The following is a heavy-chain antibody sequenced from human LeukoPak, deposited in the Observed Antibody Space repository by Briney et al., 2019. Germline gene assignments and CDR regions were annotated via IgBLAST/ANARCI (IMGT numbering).Heavy chain of an antibody. CDR2: IYHSGCT. CDR3: ARASSSSR. Sequence: PSETLSLTCTVSGYSISSGYYWGWIRQPPGKGLEWIGSIYHSGCTYYNPSLKSRVTISVDTSKNQFSLKLSSVTAADTAVYYCARASSSSRWGQGTLVTVSS. V-gene: IGHV4-38-2*02. J-gene: IGHJ4*02. D-gene: IGHD6-6*01. CDR1: GYSISSGYY.